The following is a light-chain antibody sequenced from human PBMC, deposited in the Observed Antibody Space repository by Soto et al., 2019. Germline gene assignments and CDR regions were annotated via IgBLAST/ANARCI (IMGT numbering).Light chain of an antibody. CDR1: QSVSSSY. V-gene: IGKV3-20*01. Sequence: EIVLTQSPGTLSLSPGERATLSCRASQSVSSSYLAWYQQKPGQAPRLLIYGASSRATGIPDRFSGSGSGTDFTLTISGLQPDDFATYYCQHYDTYSQTFGQGTKLEIK. CDR3: QHYDTYSQT. CDR2: GAS. J-gene: IGKJ2*01.